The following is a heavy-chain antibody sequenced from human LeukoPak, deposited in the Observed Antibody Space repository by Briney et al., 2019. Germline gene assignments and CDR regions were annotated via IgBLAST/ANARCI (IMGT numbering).Heavy chain of an antibody. CDR3: ARQSVYYDSSGEFDY. D-gene: IGHD3-22*01. CDR2: IYPGDSDT. Sequence: GESLKISCKGSGYSFTSHWIGWVRQMPGKGLEWMGIIYPGDSDTRYSPSFQGQVTISADKSISTAYLQWSSLKASDTAMYYCARQSVYYDSSGEFDYWGQGTLVTVSS. CDR1: GYSFTSHW. V-gene: IGHV5-51*01. J-gene: IGHJ4*02.